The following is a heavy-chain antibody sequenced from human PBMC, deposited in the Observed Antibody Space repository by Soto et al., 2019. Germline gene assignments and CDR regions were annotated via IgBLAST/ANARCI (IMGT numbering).Heavy chain of an antibody. CDR2: INAGNGNT. D-gene: IGHD6-19*01. V-gene: IGHV1-3*01. Sequence: ASVKVSCKASGYTIPTYAMHWVRQAPGQRLEWMGWINAGNGNTKYSQKFQGRVTITRDTSASTAYMELSSLGSEDTAVYYCARVWGSGSSFDYWGQGTLVTVSS. J-gene: IGHJ4*02. CDR3: ARVWGSGSSFDY. CDR1: GYTIPTYA.